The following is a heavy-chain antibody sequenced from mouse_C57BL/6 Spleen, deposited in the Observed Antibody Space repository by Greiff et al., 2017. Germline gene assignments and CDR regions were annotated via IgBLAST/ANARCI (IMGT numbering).Heavy chain of an antibody. CDR2: ISYSGST. D-gene: IGHD2-3*01. CDR3: ARDDGYYREFAY. Sequence: EVQLQQSGPGMVKPSQSLSLTCTVTGYSITSGYDWHWIRHFPGNKLEWMGYISYSGSTNYNPSLKSRISITHDTSKNHLFLKLNSVTTEDTATYYCARDDGYYREFAYWGQGTLVTVSA. V-gene: IGHV3-1*01. CDR1: GYSITSGYD. J-gene: IGHJ3*01.